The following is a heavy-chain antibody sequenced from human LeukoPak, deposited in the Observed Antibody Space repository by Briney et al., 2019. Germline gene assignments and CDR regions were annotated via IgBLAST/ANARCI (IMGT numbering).Heavy chain of an antibody. J-gene: IGHJ3*02. V-gene: IGHV3-30*03. CDR1: GFTFSSYG. CDR2: ISYDGSNK. CDR3: AREGATDAFDI. Sequence: GGSLRLSCAASGFTFSSYGMHWVRQAPGKGLEWVAVISYDGSNKYYADSVKGRFTISRDNAKNSLYLQMNSLRAEDTAVYYCAREGATDAFDIWGQGTMVTVSS. D-gene: IGHD1-26*01.